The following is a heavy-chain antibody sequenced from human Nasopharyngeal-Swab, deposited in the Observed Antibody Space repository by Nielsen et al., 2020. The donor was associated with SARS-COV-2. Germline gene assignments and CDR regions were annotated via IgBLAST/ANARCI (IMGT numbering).Heavy chain of an antibody. CDR3: AREFGAGAFGF. J-gene: IGHJ4*02. D-gene: IGHD3-16*01. Sequence: GGSLRLSCAASGFPLSSYGLNWVRQAPGKGLEWVASISGGGITIFYADSVKGRFTISRDNAKNSLFLQMNSLRAEDTATYYCAREFGAGAFGFWGQGTQVTVSS. CDR2: ISGGGITI. CDR1: GFPLSSYG. V-gene: IGHV3-48*03.